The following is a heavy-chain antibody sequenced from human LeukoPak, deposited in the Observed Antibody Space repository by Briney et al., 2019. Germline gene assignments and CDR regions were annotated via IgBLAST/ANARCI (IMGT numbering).Heavy chain of an antibody. J-gene: IGHJ3*02. D-gene: IGHD3-9*01. V-gene: IGHV1-2*02. CDR2: INPNSGGT. CDR3: ARDFAGLMTGYYHPGAFDI. CDR1: GYTFTGYY. Sequence: ASVKVSCKASGYTFTGYYMRWVRQAPGQGLEWMGWINPNSGGTNYAQKFQGRVTMTRDTSISTAYMELSRLRSDDTAVYYCARDFAGLMTGYYHPGAFDIWGQGTMVTVSS.